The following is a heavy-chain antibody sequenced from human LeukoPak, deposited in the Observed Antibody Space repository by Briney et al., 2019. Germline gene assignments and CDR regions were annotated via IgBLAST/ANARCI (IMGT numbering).Heavy chain of an antibody. D-gene: IGHD3-22*01. CDR3: ASIEGFAANYYDSSDLDAFDI. CDR1: GGTFSSYA. CDR2: IIPILGIA. Sequence: ASVKVSRQATGGTFSSYAISWVRQAPGQGLEWMGRIIPILGIANYAQKFRGRVTITADKSTSRAYMELSSLRSEDTAVYYCASIEGFAANYYDSSDLDAFDIWGQGTMVTVSS. J-gene: IGHJ3*02. V-gene: IGHV1-69*04.